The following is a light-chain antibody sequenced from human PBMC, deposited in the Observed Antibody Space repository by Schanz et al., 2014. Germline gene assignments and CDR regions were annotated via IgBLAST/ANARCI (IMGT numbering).Light chain of an antibody. J-gene: IGLJ2*01. CDR3: SSYTSSSTLSV. Sequence: QSALTQPPSASGSPGQSVTISCTGTSSDIGGYIFVSWYQQHPGKAPKLMIYEVNKRPSGVPVRFSGSKSGNTASLTVSGVQPEDEADYYCSSYTSSSTLSVFGGGTKLTVL. V-gene: IGLV2-8*01. CDR1: SSDIGGYIF. CDR2: EVN.